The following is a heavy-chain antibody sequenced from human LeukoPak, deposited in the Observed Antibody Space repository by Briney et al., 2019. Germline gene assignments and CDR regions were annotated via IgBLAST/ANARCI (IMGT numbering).Heavy chain of an antibody. V-gene: IGHV4-39*01. CDR1: GGSIISSDYH. Sequence: SGTLSLTCTVSGGSIISSDYHWGWVRQPPGKGLEWIGTISYSGNTDYNPSLRSRVTISVDTSNNQFSLRLGSVTAADTAVYHCARHCCSAPSKRVFVIWGQGTMVTVSS. CDR2: ISYSGNT. J-gene: IGHJ3*02. D-gene: IGHD2-15*01. CDR3: ARHCCSAPSKRVFVI.